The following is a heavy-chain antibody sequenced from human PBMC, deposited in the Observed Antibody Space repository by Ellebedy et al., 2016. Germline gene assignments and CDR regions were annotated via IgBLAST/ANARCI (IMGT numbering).Heavy chain of an antibody. CDR3: AKDMSVGLYTFDM. V-gene: IGHV3-74*01. D-gene: IGHD1-14*01. J-gene: IGHJ3*02. Sequence: GGSLRLXXAASGFTFSSYWMHWVRQAPGKGLVWVSHINSDEITTNYADSVRGRFTISRDNAKNTLYLQMNSLRVEDTAVYFCAKDMSVGLYTFDMWGQGTMVTVSS. CDR1: GFTFSSYW. CDR2: INSDEITT.